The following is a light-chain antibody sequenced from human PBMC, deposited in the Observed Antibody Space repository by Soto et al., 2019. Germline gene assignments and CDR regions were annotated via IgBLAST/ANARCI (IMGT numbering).Light chain of an antibody. CDR1: QSISSC. CDR2: TAS. V-gene: IGKV1-39*01. J-gene: IGKJ2*01. CDR3: LQSDSTPYT. Sequence: DIQITQSPSSLSASVGDRITITCRASQSISSCLNWYQQKPGKAPKLLIYTASSLQSGVAPRFSGSRSGTDFTRAISSLQPEDFATYYCLQSDSTPYTFGRGTKLEIK.